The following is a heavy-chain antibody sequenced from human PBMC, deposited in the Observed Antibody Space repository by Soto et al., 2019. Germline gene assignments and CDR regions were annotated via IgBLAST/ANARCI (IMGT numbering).Heavy chain of an antibody. Sequence: SETLSLTCTVSGGSISSGGYYWSWIRQHPGKGLEWIGYIYYSGSTYYNPSLKSRVTISVDTSKNQFSLKLSSVTAADTAVYYCARGTTGGYCSSTSCSDYYYGMDVWGQGTTVTVSS. CDR3: ARGTTGGYCSSTSCSDYYYGMDV. J-gene: IGHJ6*02. CDR1: GGSISSGGYY. CDR2: IYYSGST. D-gene: IGHD2-2*01. V-gene: IGHV4-31*03.